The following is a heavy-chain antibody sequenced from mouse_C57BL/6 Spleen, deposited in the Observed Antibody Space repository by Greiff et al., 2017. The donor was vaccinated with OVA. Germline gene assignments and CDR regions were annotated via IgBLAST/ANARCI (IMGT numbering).Heavy chain of an antibody. J-gene: IGHJ3*01. Sequence: EVQRVESGAGLVKPGGSLKLSCAASGFTFSSYAMSWVRQTPEKRLEWVAYISSGGDYIYYADTVKGRFTISRDNARNTLYLQMSSLKSEDTAMYYCTRGLDSSGPFAYWGQETLVTVS. D-gene: IGHD3-2*02. CDR2: ISSGGDYI. CDR1: GFTFSSYA. V-gene: IGHV5-9-1*02. CDR3: TRGLDSSGPFAY.